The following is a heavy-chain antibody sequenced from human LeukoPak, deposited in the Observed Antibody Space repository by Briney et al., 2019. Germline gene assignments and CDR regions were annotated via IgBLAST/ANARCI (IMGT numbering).Heavy chain of an antibody. J-gene: IGHJ4*02. Sequence: GGSLRLSCAASGFTFSSYAMHWVRQAPGKGLEWVAVISYDGSNKYYADSVKGRFTISRDDSKNTLYLQMNSLRAEDTAVYYCARDYGVYCSSTSCYTYYFDYWGQGTLVTVSS. CDR3: ARDYGVYCSSTSCYTYYFDY. CDR2: ISYDGSNK. CDR1: GFTFSSYA. D-gene: IGHD2-2*02. V-gene: IGHV3-30-3*01.